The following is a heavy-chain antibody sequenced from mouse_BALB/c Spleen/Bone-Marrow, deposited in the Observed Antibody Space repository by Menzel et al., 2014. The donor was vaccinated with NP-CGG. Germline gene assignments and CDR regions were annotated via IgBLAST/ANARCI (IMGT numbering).Heavy chain of an antibody. Sequence: QLQESGPELVQPGASVKMSCKASGYTFTSYVMHWVKQKPGQGLEWIGYFNPYNDGTKYNEKFKGKATLTSDKSSSTAYMELSSLTSEXXXXXYXTRXATPDYWGXGTTLTVSS. CDR2: FNPYNDGT. CDR3: TRXATPDY. J-gene: IGHJ2*01. D-gene: IGHD1-2*01. CDR1: GYTFTSYV. V-gene: IGHV1-14*01.